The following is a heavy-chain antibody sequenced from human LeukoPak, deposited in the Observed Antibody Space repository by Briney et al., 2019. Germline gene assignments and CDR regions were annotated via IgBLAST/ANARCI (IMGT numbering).Heavy chain of an antibody. V-gene: IGHV1-18*01. CDR1: GYTFTSYG. J-gene: IGHJ6*03. Sequence: ASVKVSCKASGYTFTSYGISWVRQAPGQGLEWMGWISAYNGNTNYAQKLQGRVTMTTDTSTSTAYMELRSLGSDDTAVYYCARAYDILTGYSPLYYYYYMDVWGKGTTVTVSS. CDR2: ISAYNGNT. CDR3: ARAYDILTGYSPLYYYYYMDV. D-gene: IGHD3-9*01.